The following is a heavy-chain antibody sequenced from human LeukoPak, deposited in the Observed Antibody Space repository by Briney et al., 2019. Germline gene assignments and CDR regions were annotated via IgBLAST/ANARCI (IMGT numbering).Heavy chain of an antibody. J-gene: IGHJ5*02. D-gene: IGHD6-6*01. CDR3: ARHFKGVAARPKYNWFDP. CDR1: GYSFISYW. V-gene: IGHV5-51*01. CDR2: IYPGDSDT. Sequence: GESLKISCKCSGYSFISYWIGWVRQMPGKGLEWMGIIYPGDSDTRYSPSFQGQVTISADKSISTAYLQWSSLKASDTAMYYCARHFKGVAARPKYNWFDPWGQGTLVTVSS.